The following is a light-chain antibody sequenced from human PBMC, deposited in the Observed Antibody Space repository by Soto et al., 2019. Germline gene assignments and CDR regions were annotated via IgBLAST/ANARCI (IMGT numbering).Light chain of an antibody. CDR1: QSVSSS. CDR3: QHRGNWPRT. J-gene: IGKJ2*01. V-gene: IGKV3-11*01. Sequence: EIVLTQSPATLSLSPGERATLSCRASQSVSSSLVWYQQKPGQAPRLLIYDASNRATGIPARFGGSGSGTDFTLTISSLEPEDSAVYYCQHRGNWPRTFGQGTKLEIK. CDR2: DAS.